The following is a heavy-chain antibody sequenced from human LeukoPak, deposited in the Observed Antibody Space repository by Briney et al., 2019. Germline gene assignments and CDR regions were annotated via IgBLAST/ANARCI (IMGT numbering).Heavy chain of an antibody. CDR1: GFTVSTNY. J-gene: IGHJ4*02. CDR2: IGASGGST. D-gene: IGHD3-9*01. Sequence: GGSLRLSCAASGFTVSTNYMSWVRQAPGKGLEWVSGIGASGGSTYYADSVKGRFTISRDNSKNTLYLQMNSLRTEDTAVYYCAKAEGYDILTGLDYWGQGTLVTVSS. CDR3: AKAEGYDILTGLDY. V-gene: IGHV3-53*01.